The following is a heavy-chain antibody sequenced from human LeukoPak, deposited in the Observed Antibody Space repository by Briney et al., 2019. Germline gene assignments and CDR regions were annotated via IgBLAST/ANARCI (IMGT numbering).Heavy chain of an antibody. J-gene: IGHJ4*02. Sequence: AASVKVSCKASGGTFSSYAISWVRQAPGQGLEWMGGIIPIFGTANYAQKFQGRVTITADESTSTAYMELSSLRSEDTAVYYCARTGAADSYGPPYYFDYRGQGTLVTVSS. V-gene: IGHV1-69*13. CDR1: GGTFSSYA. D-gene: IGHD5-18*01. CDR2: IIPIFGTA. CDR3: ARTGAADSYGPPYYFDY.